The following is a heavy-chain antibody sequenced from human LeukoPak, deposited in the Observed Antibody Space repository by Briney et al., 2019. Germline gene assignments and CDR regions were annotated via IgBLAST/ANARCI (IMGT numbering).Heavy chain of an antibody. CDR3: TRTDNGDRKPFDY. CDR1: GFSFSDSS. V-gene: IGHV3-73*01. D-gene: IGHD4/OR15-4a*01. CDR2: IRSKANLYAT. J-gene: IGHJ4*02. Sequence: GGSLRLSCAASGFSFSDSSMHWVRQPSGKGLEWVARIRSKANLYATAYTGSVRGRFTISRDESNNTTYLQMNSLKTEDTAVYYCTRTDNGDRKPFDYWGQGTLVTVSS.